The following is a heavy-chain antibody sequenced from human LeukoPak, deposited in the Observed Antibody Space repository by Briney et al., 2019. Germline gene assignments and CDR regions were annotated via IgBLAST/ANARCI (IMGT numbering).Heavy chain of an antibody. D-gene: IGHD2-8*01. CDR2: INHSGST. J-gene: IGHJ4*02. CDR3: ARAGYCTNGVGYLPLRY. V-gene: IGHV4-34*01. Sequence: SETLSLTCAVYGGSFSGYYWSWIRQPPGKGLEWIGEINHSGSTNYNPSLKSRVTISVDTSKNQFSLKLSSVTPADTAVYYCARAGYCTNGVGYLPLRYWGQGTLVTVSS. CDR1: GGSFSGYY.